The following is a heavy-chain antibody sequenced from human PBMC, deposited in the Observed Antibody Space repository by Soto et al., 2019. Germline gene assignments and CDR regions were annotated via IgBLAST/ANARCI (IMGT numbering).Heavy chain of an antibody. CDR2: IYHSGST. D-gene: IGHD5-12*01. CDR3: ARASAYQLRQGVATTQRGDYYYYDMDV. Sequence: PSQTLSLTCAVSGGSISSSNWWSWVRQPTGKGLEWIGEIYHSGSTNYNPTLKSRVTISIDKSKNQFSLKLSSVTAADTAVYYCARASAYQLRQGVATTQRGDYYYYDMDVWGQRTTVTVSS. CDR1: GGSISSSNW. V-gene: IGHV4-4*02. J-gene: IGHJ6*02.